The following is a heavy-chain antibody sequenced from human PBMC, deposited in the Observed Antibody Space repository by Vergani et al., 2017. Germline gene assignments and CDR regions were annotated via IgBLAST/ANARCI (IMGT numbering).Heavy chain of an antibody. Sequence: VKLEESGGGVVRPGGSLRLSCAASGFTFSSYAMHWVRQAPGKGLEWVAVISYDGSNKYYADSVKGRFTISRDNSKNTLYLQMNSLRAEDTAVYYCARGASGDYVSSFDYWGQGTLVTVSS. J-gene: IGHJ4*02. CDR2: ISYDGSNK. V-gene: IGHV3-30-3*01. CDR1: GFTFSSYA. CDR3: ARGASGDYVSSFDY. D-gene: IGHD4-17*01.